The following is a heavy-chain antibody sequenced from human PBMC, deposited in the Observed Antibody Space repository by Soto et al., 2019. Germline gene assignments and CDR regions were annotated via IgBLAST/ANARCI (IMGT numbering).Heavy chain of an antibody. CDR2: IYHSGST. J-gene: IGHJ6*02. Sequence: SETLSLTCAVSGGSISSGGYSWSWIRQPPGKGLEWIGYIYHSGSTYYNPSLKSRVTISVDRSKNQFSLKLSSVTAADTAVYYCARGSGSYYNVGYYYCMDVWGQGTTVTVSS. CDR3: ARGSGSYYNVGYYYCMDV. V-gene: IGHV4-30-2*01. D-gene: IGHD3-10*01. CDR1: GGSISSGGYS.